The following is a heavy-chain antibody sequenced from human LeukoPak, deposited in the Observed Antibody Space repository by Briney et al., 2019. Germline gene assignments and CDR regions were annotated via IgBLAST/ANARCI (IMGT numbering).Heavy chain of an antibody. CDR3: ARGGGGELDY. V-gene: IGHV3-53*01. CDR1: GFTVSSNY. CDR2: IYSGGST. D-gene: IGHD3-16*01. J-gene: IGHJ4*02. Sequence: PGGSLRLSCAASGFTVSSNYMGWVRQAPGKGLEWVSIIYSGGSTYYADSVKGRFTISRDNSKNTLYLQLNSLRAEDTAVYYWARGGGGELDYWGQGTLVTVSS.